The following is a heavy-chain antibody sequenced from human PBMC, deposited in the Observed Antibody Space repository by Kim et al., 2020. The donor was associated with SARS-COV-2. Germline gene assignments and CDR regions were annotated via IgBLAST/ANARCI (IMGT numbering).Heavy chain of an antibody. CDR1: GGSISSGGYY. J-gene: IGHJ6*02. D-gene: IGHD3-16*02. CDR3: ASGGELSLFYYYYGMDV. Sequence: SETLSLTCTVSGGSISSGGYYWSWIRQPPGKGLVWIGYIYYSGSTYYNPSLKSRVTISVDTTKNQFSLKLSSVTAAYTALYYCASGGELSLFYYYYGMDVWGQGTTVTVSS. CDR2: IYYSGST. V-gene: IGHV4-30-4*01.